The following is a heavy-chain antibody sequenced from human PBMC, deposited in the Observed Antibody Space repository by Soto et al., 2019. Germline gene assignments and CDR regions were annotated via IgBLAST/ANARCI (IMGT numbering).Heavy chain of an antibody. CDR2: IYNSGST. J-gene: IGHJ4*02. D-gene: IGHD4-17*01. CDR1: GGSISSYY. Sequence: QPLSLTCTVSGGSISSYYWSWIRQPPGKGLEWIGYIYNSGSTNYNPSLKSRVTISVDTSKNQFSLKLSSVTAADTAVYYCAYGDTRGPVASWGQGALVRVSS. V-gene: IGHV4-59*01. CDR3: AYGDTRGPVAS.